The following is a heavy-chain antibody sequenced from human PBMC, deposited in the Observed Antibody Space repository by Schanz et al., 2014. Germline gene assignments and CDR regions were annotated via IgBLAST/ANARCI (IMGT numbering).Heavy chain of an antibody. CDR3: AKGAGAGWYYAFDW. J-gene: IGHJ4*02. Sequence: QVHLVESGGGVVQPGGSLRLSCAASGFIFRTYGMHWVRQAPGKGLEWVAVITYDGSNKYYADSVKGRFTISKHNSRHTLYLQMDSLTTDDTAVYYCAKGAGAGWYYAFDWWGQGTLVTVSS. D-gene: IGHD6-19*01. CDR1: GFIFRTYG. V-gene: IGHV3-30*19. CDR2: ITYDGSNK.